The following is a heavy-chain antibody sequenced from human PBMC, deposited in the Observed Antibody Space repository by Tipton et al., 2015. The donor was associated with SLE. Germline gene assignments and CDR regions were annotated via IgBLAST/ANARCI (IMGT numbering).Heavy chain of an antibody. J-gene: IGHJ4*02. CDR3: ARERDPYDFWSGYFYYFDY. CDR2: INHSGST. D-gene: IGHD3-3*01. CDR1: GGSFSGYY. Sequence: TLSLTCAVYGGSFSGYYWSWIRKPPGKGLEWIGEINHSGSTNYNPSLKSRVTISVDTSKNQFSLQLNSVTPEDTAVYYCARERDPYDFWSGYFYYFDYWGQGTLVTVSS. V-gene: IGHV4-34*01.